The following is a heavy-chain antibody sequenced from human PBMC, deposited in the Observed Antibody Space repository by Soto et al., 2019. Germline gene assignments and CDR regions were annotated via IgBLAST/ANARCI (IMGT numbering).Heavy chain of an antibody. D-gene: IGHD6-13*01. CDR3: ARARATIAAAAIFDC. CDR1: GGSISSSSYY. V-gene: IGHV4-39*07. CDR2: IYYSGST. J-gene: IGHJ4*02. Sequence: PSETLSLTCTVSGGSISSSSYYWGWIRQPPGKGLEWIGSIYYSGSTYYNPSLKSRVTISVDTSKNQISLKLTSVTAADTAVYYCARARATIAAAAIFDCWGQGTLVTVSS.